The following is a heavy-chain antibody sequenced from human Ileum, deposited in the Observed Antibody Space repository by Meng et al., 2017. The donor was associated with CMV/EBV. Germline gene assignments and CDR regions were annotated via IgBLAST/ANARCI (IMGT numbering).Heavy chain of an antibody. CDR3: ARDLTNKWFYY. V-gene: IGHV4-39*07. J-gene: IGHJ4*02. CDR2: MYFSGLA. Sequence: QRQGSGPGQVKPAETLPLTCPSSGDPISSGSHSWAWFRQPPGKRLEWIGSMYFSGLADYNPSLKSRVIISLHATQKQFSLRLTPVTAADSAVYFCARDLTNKWFYYWGQGTLVTVSS. CDR1: GDPISSGSHS. D-gene: IGHD1-26*01.